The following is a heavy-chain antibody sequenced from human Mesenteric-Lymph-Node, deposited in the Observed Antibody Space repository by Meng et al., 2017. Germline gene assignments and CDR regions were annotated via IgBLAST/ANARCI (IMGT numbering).Heavy chain of an antibody. CDR3: ARERGLSRHFDH. Sequence: GESLKISCAASGFTFSSYWMIWVRQAPGKGLEWLSSISSDNNYIYYAESLKGRFTISRDNARNSVFLHMNNLRAEDTAVYYCARERGLSRHFDHWGQGTLVTVSS. CDR2: ISSDNNYI. J-gene: IGHJ4*02. CDR1: GFTFSSYW. D-gene: IGHD3-16*01. V-gene: IGHV3-21*01.